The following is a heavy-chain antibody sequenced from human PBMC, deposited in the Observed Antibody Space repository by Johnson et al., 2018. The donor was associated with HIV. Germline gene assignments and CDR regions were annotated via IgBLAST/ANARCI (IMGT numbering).Heavy chain of an antibody. CDR1: GFTFSDHW. CDR3: ARHGSGGGTYYNFWSGPSAWADI. V-gene: IGHV3-7*01. Sequence: VQLVESGGGLVQRGGSLRLSCDASGFTFSDHWMNWVRQAPGKGLEWVATIKQDGSEKSYVDSVKGRFTISRDNAKNSLYLQMNSLRAEDTAVYYCARHGSGGGTYYNFWSGPSAWADIWGQGTMVTVSS. D-gene: IGHD3-3*01. CDR2: IKQDGSEK. J-gene: IGHJ3*02.